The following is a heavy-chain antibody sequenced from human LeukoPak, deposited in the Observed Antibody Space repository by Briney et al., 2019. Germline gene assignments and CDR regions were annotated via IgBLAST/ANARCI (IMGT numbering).Heavy chain of an antibody. CDR3: VKDREMYFYDSSGYRDAFHI. CDR2: ISGTGGST. V-gene: IGHV3-23*01. D-gene: IGHD3-22*01. J-gene: IGHJ3*02. Sequence: GGSLRLSCAASGFTFNTYAMSWVRQAPGKGLEWVSSISGTGGSTYYADSVKGRFTISRDNSHKTLYLQMNSLRAEDTAVYYCVKDREMYFYDSSGYRDAFHIWGQGTKVTVSS. CDR1: GFTFNTYA.